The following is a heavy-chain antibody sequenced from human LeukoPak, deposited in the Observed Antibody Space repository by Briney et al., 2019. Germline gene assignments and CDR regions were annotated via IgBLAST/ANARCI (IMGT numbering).Heavy chain of an antibody. Sequence: GGSLRLSCAASGFTFRSYAMSWVRQAPGKGLEWVSAISASGGSTYYADSVKGRFTISRDNSKHTLYLQMNSLRAEHTAVYYCAKDVVSTSENFDYWGQGTLVTVSS. CDR3: AKDVVSTSENFDY. CDR1: GFTFRSYA. D-gene: IGHD5/OR15-5a*01. V-gene: IGHV3-23*01. CDR2: ISASGGST. J-gene: IGHJ4*02.